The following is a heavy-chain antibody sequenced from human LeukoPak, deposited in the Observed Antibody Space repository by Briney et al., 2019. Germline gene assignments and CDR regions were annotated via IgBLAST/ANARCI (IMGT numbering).Heavy chain of an antibody. J-gene: IGHJ4*02. Sequence: GGSLRLSCAASGFRFNDYYMSWIRQAPGKGLEWIGYISSSHSTIYYADSMNGRFTISRDNAENTLYLQMITLRAEDTAVYYCARLYYQLLPYFDYLVQGTIVTVAS. CDR2: ISSSHSTI. CDR1: GFRFNDYY. D-gene: IGHD3-10*01. V-gene: IGHV3-11*04. CDR3: ARLYYQLLPYFDY.